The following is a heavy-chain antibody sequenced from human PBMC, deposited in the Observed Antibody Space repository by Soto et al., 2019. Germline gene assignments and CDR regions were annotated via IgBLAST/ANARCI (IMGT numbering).Heavy chain of an antibody. J-gene: IGHJ4*02. CDR2: VKSKVDGGTI. CDR3: TAYSPTPIPKVDH. CDR1: GFTFKGAW. Sequence: PGGSLRLSCVASGFTFKGAWMNWVRQAPGKGLEWVGRVKSKVDGGTIDYAAPVKGRFTISRDDSKDTVYLQMNSLKTEGTAVYYCTAYSPTPIPKVDHGGQEALDTAS. V-gene: IGHV3-15*07. D-gene: IGHD2-21*01.